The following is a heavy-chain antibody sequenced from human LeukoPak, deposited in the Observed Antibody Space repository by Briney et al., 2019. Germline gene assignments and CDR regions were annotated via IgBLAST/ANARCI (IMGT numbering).Heavy chain of an antibody. CDR1: GGTFSSYA. J-gene: IGHJ5*02. CDR3: ARGPHKRTYDRDNWFDP. CDR2: IIPIFGTA. Sequence: SVKVSCKASGGTFSSYAISWVRQAPGQGLEWMGGIIPIFGTANYAQKFQGRVTITADESTSTAYMELSSLRSEDTAVYYCARGPHKRTYDRDNWFDPWGQGTLVTVSS. V-gene: IGHV1-69*13. D-gene: IGHD3-3*01.